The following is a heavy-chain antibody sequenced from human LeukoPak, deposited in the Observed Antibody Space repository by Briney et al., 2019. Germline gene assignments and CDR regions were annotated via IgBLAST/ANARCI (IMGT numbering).Heavy chain of an antibody. D-gene: IGHD6-13*01. Sequence: GGSLRLSCAASGFTFNTYTMSWVRLVPGKGLEWDSLITGNGVSTYYADSVKGRFTISRDNSKNTLYLQMNSLRAEDTAVYYCAKGLHSSSWYSDSWGQGTLVTVSS. CDR1: GFTFNTYT. CDR3: AKGLHSSSWYSDS. CDR2: ITGNGVST. J-gene: IGHJ4*02. V-gene: IGHV3-23*01.